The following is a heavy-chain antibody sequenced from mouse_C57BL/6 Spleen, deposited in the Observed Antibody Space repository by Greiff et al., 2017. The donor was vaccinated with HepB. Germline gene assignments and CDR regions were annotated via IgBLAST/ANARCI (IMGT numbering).Heavy chain of an antibody. D-gene: IGHD1-1*01. CDR3: ARVLREYYFDY. CDR1: GYTFTSYW. J-gene: IGHJ2*01. Sequence: QVQLKQSGAELVKPGASVKLSCKASGYTFTSYWMQWVKQRPGQGLEWIGEIDPSDSYTNYNQKFKGKATLTVDTSSSTAYMQLSSLTSEDSAVYYCARVLREYYFDYWGQGTTLTVSS. CDR2: IDPSDSYT. V-gene: IGHV1-50*01.